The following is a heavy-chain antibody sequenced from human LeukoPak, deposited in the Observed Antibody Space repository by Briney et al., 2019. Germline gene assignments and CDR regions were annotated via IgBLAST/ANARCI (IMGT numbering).Heavy chain of an antibody. Sequence: PGGSLRLSCAASGFNFNNYAMSWVRQTPGKGLEWVSGISDNDGTTYYTDSVRGRFTISRDNSKDTVYLQMKNLRAADTALYFCARHDSYIPFWGQGSLVTVSS. J-gene: IGHJ1*01. CDR2: ISDNDGTT. V-gene: IGHV3-23*01. CDR1: GFNFNNYA. D-gene: IGHD5-18*01. CDR3: ARHDSYIPF.